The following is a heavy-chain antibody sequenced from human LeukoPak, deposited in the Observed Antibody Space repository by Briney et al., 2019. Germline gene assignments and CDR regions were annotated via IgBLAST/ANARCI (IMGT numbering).Heavy chain of an antibody. J-gene: IGHJ4*02. Sequence: PSETLSLTCTVSGGSLSSSRYYWGWIRQPPGKGLEWIGSIYSGGTYYNPSLKSRVSISVDTSKNQFSVKLSSVTAADTAVYYCARHKPAAIRRYFDYWGQGTLVTVSS. V-gene: IGHV4-39*01. CDR1: GGSLSSSRYY. D-gene: IGHD2-2*02. CDR3: ARHKPAAIRRYFDY. CDR2: IYSGGT.